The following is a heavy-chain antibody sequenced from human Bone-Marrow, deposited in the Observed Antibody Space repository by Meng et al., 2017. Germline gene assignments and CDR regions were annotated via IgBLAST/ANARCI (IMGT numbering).Heavy chain of an antibody. Sequence: LQLGESGGGLVRPGGSLRLSCAASGFTFSNAWMSWVRQAPGRGLEWVARIKSKTDGETPDYAAPVKGRFTISRDDSKNTLYLQMHSLKTEDTAVYYCNWNDFGDYWGQGALVTVSS. CDR1: GFTFSNAW. D-gene: IGHD1-1*01. CDR3: NWNDFGDY. J-gene: IGHJ4*02. CDR2: IKSKTDGETP. V-gene: IGHV3-15*01.